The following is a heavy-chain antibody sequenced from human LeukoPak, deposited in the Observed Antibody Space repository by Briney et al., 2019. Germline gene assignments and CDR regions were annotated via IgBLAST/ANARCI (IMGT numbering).Heavy chain of an antibody. CDR1: GFTFSSYA. V-gene: IGHV3-23*01. J-gene: IGHJ4*02. CDR3: AKSTGYSSSSHLGY. CDR2: ISGSGGST. D-gene: IGHD6-13*01. Sequence: GGSLRLSCAASGFTFSSYAMSWVRQAPGTGLEWVSAISGSGGSTYYADSVKGRFTISRDNSKNTLYLQMNSLRAEDTAVYYCAKSTGYSSSSHLGYWGQGTLVTVSS.